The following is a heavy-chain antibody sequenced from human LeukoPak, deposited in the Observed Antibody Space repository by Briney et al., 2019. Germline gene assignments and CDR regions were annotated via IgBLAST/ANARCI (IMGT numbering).Heavy chain of an antibody. V-gene: IGHV3-23*01. D-gene: IGHD5-24*01. CDR2: ISDNGDYT. CDR3: AKGTPRDGYNSGYFDY. Sequence: GGSLRLSCAASGFTFSSYAMSWVRQAPGKGLEWVSIISDNGDYTYYADSVKDRFTISRDNSKNTLYLQMNSLRAEDTAVYYCAKGTPRDGYNSGYFDYWGQGTLVTVSS. J-gene: IGHJ4*02. CDR1: GFTFSSYA.